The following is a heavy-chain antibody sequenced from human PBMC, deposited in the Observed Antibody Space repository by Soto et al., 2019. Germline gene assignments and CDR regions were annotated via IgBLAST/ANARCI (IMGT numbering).Heavy chain of an antibody. Sequence: SVKVSCKASGGTFSSYAISWVRQAPGQGLEWMGGIIPIFGTANYAQKFQGRVTITADESTSTAYMELSSLRSEDTAVYYCAIASSFTMIVVVPNSDAFDIWGQGTMVTVSS. CDR2: IIPIFGTA. D-gene: IGHD3-22*01. CDR1: GGTFSSYA. J-gene: IGHJ3*02. V-gene: IGHV1-69*13. CDR3: AIASSFTMIVVVPNSDAFDI.